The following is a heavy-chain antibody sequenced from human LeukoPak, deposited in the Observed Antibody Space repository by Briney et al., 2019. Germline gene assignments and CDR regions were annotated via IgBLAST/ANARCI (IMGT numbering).Heavy chain of an antibody. D-gene: IGHD5-24*01. Sequence: PGGSLRLSCAASGFTFSSYAMHWVRQAPGKGLEWVAVISYDGSNKYYADSVKGRFTISRDNSKNTLYLQMNSLRAEDTAVYYCAKVDGRDGYNYANSFDYWGQGTLVTVSS. V-gene: IGHV3-30*04. J-gene: IGHJ4*02. CDR3: AKVDGRDGYNYANSFDY. CDR1: GFTFSSYA. CDR2: ISYDGSNK.